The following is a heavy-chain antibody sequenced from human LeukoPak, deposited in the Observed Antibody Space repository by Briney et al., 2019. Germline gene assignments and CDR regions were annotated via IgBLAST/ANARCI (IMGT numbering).Heavy chain of an antibody. J-gene: IGHJ4*02. Sequence: KPGGSLRLSCAASGLTFSSYAMHWVRQAPGKGLEWVAVISDDGSNKYYADSVKGRFTISRDNSKNTLYLQMNSLRAEDTAVYYCAKDPYYGSGSSGLSHFDYWGQGTLVTVSS. CDR1: GLTFSSYA. V-gene: IGHV3-30*04. D-gene: IGHD3-10*01. CDR3: AKDPYYGSGSSGLSHFDY. CDR2: ISDDGSNK.